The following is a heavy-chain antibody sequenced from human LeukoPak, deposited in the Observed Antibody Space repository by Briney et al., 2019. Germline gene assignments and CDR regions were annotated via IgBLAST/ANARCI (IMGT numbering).Heavy chain of an antibody. CDR3: ARLVAGYNTGAFDI. J-gene: IGHJ3*02. CDR1: GGSISSSSYY. D-gene: IGHD5-24*01. Sequence: SETLSLTCTVSGGSISSSSYYWGWIRQPPGKGLEWIGSIYYSGSAYYNPSLKSRVTISVDTSKNQFSLKLSSVTAADTAVYYCARLVAGYNTGAFDIWARDNGHRLF. V-gene: IGHV4-39*01. CDR2: IYYSGSA.